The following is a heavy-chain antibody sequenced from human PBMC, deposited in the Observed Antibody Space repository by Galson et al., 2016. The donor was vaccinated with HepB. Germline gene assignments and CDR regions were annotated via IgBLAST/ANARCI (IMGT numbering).Heavy chain of an antibody. CDR3: AGGYFGSGTYYPPVE. V-gene: IGHV4-30-4*01. D-gene: IGHD3-10*01. Sequence: PLSLTCTVSGSSISRGDYYWSWIRHPPGKGLEWVGCIYYSGSTYYSPSLKSRVTMSVDTSKNQFSLKLTSVTAADTAVYYCAGGYFGSGTYYPPVEWGQGTLVTVSA. J-gene: IGHJ4*02. CDR2: IYYSGST. CDR1: GSSISRGDYY.